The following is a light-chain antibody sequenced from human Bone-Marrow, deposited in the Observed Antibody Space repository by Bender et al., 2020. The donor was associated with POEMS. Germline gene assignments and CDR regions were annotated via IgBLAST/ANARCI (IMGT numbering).Light chain of an antibody. J-gene: IGLJ2*01. CDR1: ISDVGGSNY. Sequence: QSALTQPASVSGSPGQSLTISCTGTISDVGGSNYVSWYQQHPGKAPKLMIYDVSLRPSGLSNRFSGSKSGNTASLTISGLQTEDEADYYCASYTTSNTLLFGGGTKVTVL. CDR2: DVS. CDR3: ASYTTSNTLL. V-gene: IGLV2-14*03.